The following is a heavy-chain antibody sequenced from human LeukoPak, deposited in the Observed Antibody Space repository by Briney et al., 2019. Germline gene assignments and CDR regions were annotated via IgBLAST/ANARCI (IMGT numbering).Heavy chain of an antibody. V-gene: IGHV1-3*01. J-gene: IGHJ6*02. CDR3: ARVRSAPGIYYYYYGMDV. D-gene: IGHD3-3*01. CDR1: GYTFTSYA. CDR2: INAGNGNT. Sequence: ASVKVSCKASGYTFTSYAMHWVRQAPGQRLEWMGWINAGNGNTKYSQKFQGRVTMTRNTSISTAYMELSSLRSEDTAVYYCARVRSAPGIYYYYYGMDVWGQGTTVTVSS.